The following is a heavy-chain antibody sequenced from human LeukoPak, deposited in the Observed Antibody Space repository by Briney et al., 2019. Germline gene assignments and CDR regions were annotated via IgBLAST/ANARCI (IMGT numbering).Heavy chain of an antibody. CDR3: ARGEREITMFRGVIITNPYYHYMDV. D-gene: IGHD3-10*01. J-gene: IGHJ6*03. Sequence: GASVKVSCKASGGTFSSYVISWVRQAPGQGPEWMGGIVPLFGTANYAQKFQGRVTITADESTSTVYMDLSSLRSDDTAVYYCARGEREITMFRGVIITNPYYHYMDVWGKGATVIISS. V-gene: IGHV1-69*01. CDR2: IVPLFGTA. CDR1: GGTFSSYV.